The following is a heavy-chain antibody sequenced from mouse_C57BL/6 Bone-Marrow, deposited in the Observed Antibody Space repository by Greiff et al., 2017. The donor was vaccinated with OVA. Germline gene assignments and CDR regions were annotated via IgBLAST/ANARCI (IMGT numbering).Heavy chain of an antibody. D-gene: IGHD1-1*01. Sequence: EVQLQQSGAELVRPGASVKLSCTASGFNIKDDYMHWVKQRPEQGLEWIGWIDPENGDTEYASKFQGKATITADTSSNTAYLQLSSLTSEDTAVYYCTYYYGSSYEAMDYWGQGTSVTVSS. V-gene: IGHV14-4*01. CDR2: IDPENGDT. J-gene: IGHJ4*01. CDR3: TYYYGSSYEAMDY. CDR1: GFNIKDDY.